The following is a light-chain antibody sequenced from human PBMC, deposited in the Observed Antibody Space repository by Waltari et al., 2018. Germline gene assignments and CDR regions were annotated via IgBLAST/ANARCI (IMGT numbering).Light chain of an antibody. V-gene: IGLV2-14*03. CDR1: SGDIGVFHY. CDR3: SSYTNSNTWV. Sequence: QSALTQPASVSGSPGQPITISCTGTSGDIGVFHYVSWYQQHPGKVPKLLIYAVSKRPSGVSNRFSGSKSGNPASLTISGLQAEDEADYYCSSYTNSNTWVFGGGTKLTVL. J-gene: IGLJ3*02. CDR2: AVS.